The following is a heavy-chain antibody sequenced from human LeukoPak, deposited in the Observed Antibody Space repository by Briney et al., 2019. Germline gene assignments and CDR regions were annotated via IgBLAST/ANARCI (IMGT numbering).Heavy chain of an antibody. Sequence: PGGSLRLSCAVSEFPFSFYEMNWVRQAPGNGLEWVSNIGSSGTNRYYADSVKGRFSISRDNAKSSLYLQMNSLRVEDTAVYYCALLAVASDFDYWGQGALVTVSS. CDR1: EFPFSFYE. D-gene: IGHD6-19*01. J-gene: IGHJ4*02. CDR2: IGSSGTNR. V-gene: IGHV3-48*03. CDR3: ALLAVASDFDY.